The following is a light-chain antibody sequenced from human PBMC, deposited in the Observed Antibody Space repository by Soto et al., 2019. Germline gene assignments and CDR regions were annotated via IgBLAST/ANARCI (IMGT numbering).Light chain of an antibody. J-gene: IGKJ1*01. CDR2: AAS. Sequence: EIVLTQSPGTLSLSPWEGVALYCRASQSIDNRDLAWYQQKPGQAPRLLVYAASSRATGIPVRFSGSGSGTDFTLTISRLEPEDFAIYYCQHYGSPRGTFGQGTKVDIK. V-gene: IGKV3-20*01. CDR3: QHYGSPRGT. CDR1: QSIDNRD.